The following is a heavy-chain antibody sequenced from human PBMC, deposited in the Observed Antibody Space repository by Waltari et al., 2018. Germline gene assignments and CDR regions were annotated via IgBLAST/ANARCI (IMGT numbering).Heavy chain of an antibody. CDR2: IYWNDDK. J-gene: IGHJ4*02. Sequence: QITLKESGPTLVKPTQTLTLTCTFSGFSLSTSGVGVGWLRQPPGKALEWLALIYWNDDKRYSPSLKSRLTITKDTSKNQVVLTMTNMDPVDTATYYCALTNYDYIWGSYRPYYFDYWGQGTLVTVSS. CDR1: GFSLSTSGVG. CDR3: ALTNYDYIWGSYRPYYFDY. V-gene: IGHV2-5*01. D-gene: IGHD3-16*02.